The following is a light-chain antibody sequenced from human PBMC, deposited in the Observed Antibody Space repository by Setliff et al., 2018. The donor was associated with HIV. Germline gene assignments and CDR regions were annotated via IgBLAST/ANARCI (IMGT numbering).Light chain of an antibody. CDR3: SSYADNILYV. CDR2: EVS. J-gene: IGLJ1*01. CDR1: SSDVGGYNY. V-gene: IGLV2-8*01. Sequence: QSALTQPPSASGSPGQSVTISCTGTSSDVGGYNYVSWYQQHPGKAPKLMIYEVSQRPSGVPDRFSGSKSGNTASLTVSGLQAEDEADYYCSSYADNILYVFGSWTKVTVL.